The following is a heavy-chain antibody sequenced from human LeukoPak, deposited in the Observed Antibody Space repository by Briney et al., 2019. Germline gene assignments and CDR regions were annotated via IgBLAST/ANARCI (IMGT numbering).Heavy chain of an antibody. Sequence: KSGGSLRLSCAASGFTFSSYSMNWVRQAPGKGLEWVSSISSSSSYIYYADSVKGRFTISRDNSKNTLYLQMNSLRAEDTAVYYCARDRYRSDTAEYYFDYWGQGTLVTVSS. V-gene: IGHV3-21*01. CDR3: ARDRYRSDTAEYYFDY. CDR2: ISSSSSYI. CDR1: GFTFSSYS. J-gene: IGHJ4*02. D-gene: IGHD1-26*01.